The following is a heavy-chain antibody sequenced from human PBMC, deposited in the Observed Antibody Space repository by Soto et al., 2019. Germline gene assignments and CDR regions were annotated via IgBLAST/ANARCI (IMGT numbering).Heavy chain of an antibody. D-gene: IGHD4-4*01. V-gene: IGHV5-10-1*01. CDR1: GYSFTSYW. CDR2: IDPSDSYT. J-gene: IGHJ6*02. CDR3: ARLRAVTTEYYYYGMDV. Sequence: GESLKISCKGSGYSFTSYWISWVRQMPGKGLEWMGRIDPSDSYTNYSPSFQGHVTISADKSISTAYLQWSSLKASDTAMYYCARLRAVTTEYYYYGMDVWGQGTTVTVSS.